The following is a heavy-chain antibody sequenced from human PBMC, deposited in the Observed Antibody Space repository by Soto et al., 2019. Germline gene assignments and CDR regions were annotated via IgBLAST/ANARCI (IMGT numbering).Heavy chain of an antibody. V-gene: IGHV3-30*18. D-gene: IGHD3-22*01. J-gene: IGHJ4*02. CDR3: AKAYYYDRSGYPPLDY. CDR2: ISYDGSNK. CDR1: GFTFSSYG. Sequence: GSLRLSCAASGFTFSSYGMHWVRQAPGKGLEWVAVISYDGSNKYYADSVKGRFTISRDNSKNTLYLQMNSLRAEDTAVYHCAKAYYYDRSGYPPLDYWGQGTLVTVSS.